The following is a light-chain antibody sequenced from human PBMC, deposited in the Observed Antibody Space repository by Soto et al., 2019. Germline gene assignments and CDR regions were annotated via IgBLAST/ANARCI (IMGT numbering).Light chain of an antibody. V-gene: IGKV3-15*01. CDR1: QSVSSSY. J-gene: IGKJ3*01. Sequence: EIVLTQSPGTLSLSPGERATLSCRASQSVSSSYLAWYQQKPGQAPRLLIYGASTRATGIPARFSGSGSGTEFTLTISSLQSEDFAVYYCQQYNNWPIFGPGTKGDNK. CDR2: GAS. CDR3: QQYNNWPI.